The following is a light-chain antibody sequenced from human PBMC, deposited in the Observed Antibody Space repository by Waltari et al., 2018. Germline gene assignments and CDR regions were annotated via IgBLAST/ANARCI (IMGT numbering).Light chain of an antibody. CDR3: QQYGSSPPFT. Sequence: EIVLTQSPGTLSLSPGERATLSCRASQSVSSSYLAWYQQKPGQAPRLLIYGASSRGTGIPDRFSGSGSVTDFTLTISRLEPEDFAVYYCQQYGSSPPFTFGPGTKVDIK. V-gene: IGKV3-20*01. CDR1: QSVSSSY. J-gene: IGKJ3*01. CDR2: GAS.